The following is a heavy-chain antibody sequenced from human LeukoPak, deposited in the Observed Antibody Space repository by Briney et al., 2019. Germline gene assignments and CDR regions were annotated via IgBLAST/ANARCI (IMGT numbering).Heavy chain of an antibody. CDR2: ISSSSSYT. CDR3: ARDYPAGYSRGEWHFDL. Sequence: GVSLRLSCVASGFSFSDYYMRWIRQAPGKGLEWVSYISSSSSYTNYADSVKGRFTISRDNAKSSLYLQMNSLRAEDTAVYYCARDYPAGYSRGEWHFDLWGRGTLVTVSS. CDR1: GFSFSDYY. D-gene: IGHD6-13*01. V-gene: IGHV3-11*05. J-gene: IGHJ2*01.